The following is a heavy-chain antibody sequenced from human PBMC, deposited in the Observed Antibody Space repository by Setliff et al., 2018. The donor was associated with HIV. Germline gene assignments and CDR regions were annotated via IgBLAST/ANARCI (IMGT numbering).Heavy chain of an antibody. D-gene: IGHD3-10*01. Sequence: ETLSLSCAASGFTFSSYSMNWVRQAPGKGLEWVSSISSSSSYIYYADSGKGRFTISRDNAKNSLYLQMNSLRAEDTAVYYCARVEPGGSQAFDIWGQGTMVTVSS. J-gene: IGHJ3*02. CDR1: GFTFSSYS. V-gene: IGHV3-21*01. CDR2: ISSSSSYI. CDR3: ARVEPGGSQAFDI.